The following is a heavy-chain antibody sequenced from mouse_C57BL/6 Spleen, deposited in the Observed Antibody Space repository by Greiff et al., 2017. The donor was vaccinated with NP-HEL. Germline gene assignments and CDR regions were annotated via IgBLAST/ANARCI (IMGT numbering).Heavy chain of an antibody. J-gene: IGHJ2*01. CDR3: ARHPSGYFDY. Sequence: EVNLVESGGDLVKPGGSLKLSCAASGFTFSSYGMSWVRQTPDKRLEWVATISSGGSYTYYPDSVKGRFTISRDNAKNTLYLQMSSLKYEDKAMYYCARHPSGYFDYWGQGTTLTVSS. CDR2: ISSGGSYT. D-gene: IGHD3-1*01. V-gene: IGHV5-6*01. CDR1: GFTFSSYG.